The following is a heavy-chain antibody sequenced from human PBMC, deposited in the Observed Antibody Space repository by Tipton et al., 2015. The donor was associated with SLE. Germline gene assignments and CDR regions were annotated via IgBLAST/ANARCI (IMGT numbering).Heavy chain of an antibody. J-gene: IGHJ4*02. V-gene: IGHV4-61*01. CDR3: ARAPEAYCGGDCYSFDY. D-gene: IGHD2-21*02. CDR2: IYYSGST. CDR1: GGSVSSGSYY. Sequence: TLSLTCTVSGGSVSSGSYYWSWVRQPPGKGLEWIGYIYYSGSTNYNPSLKSRVTISVDTSKNQFSLKLSSVTAADTAVYYCARAPEAYCGGDCYSFDYWGQGTLVTVSS.